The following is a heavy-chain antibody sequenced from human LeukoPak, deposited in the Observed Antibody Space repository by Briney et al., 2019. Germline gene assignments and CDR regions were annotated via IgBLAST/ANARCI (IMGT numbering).Heavy chain of an antibody. Sequence: GGSLRLSCAASGFTFSSYWMTWVRQAPGKGLEWVANIRHNGDELNYVDSVEDRFTISRDNAKNSLYLHMTSLRAEDTAVYYCARELRTFDSWGQGTLVTVSS. CDR3: ARELRTFDS. CDR1: GFTFSSYW. V-gene: IGHV3-7*01. CDR2: IRHNGDEL. D-gene: IGHD3-16*01. J-gene: IGHJ4*02.